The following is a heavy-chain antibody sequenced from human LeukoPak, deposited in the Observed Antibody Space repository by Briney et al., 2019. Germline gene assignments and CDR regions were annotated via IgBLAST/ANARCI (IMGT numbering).Heavy chain of an antibody. CDR1: GVSISSGDYY. CDR2: MYYSGST. V-gene: IGHV4-30-4*01. D-gene: IGHD3-22*01. J-gene: IGHJ5*02. CDR3: ARPYYYDSRIDP. Sequence: SQTLSLTCTVSGVSISSGDYYWSWTRQPPGKGLEWIGYMYYSGSTYYNPSLKSRVTISLDTSKNQFSLKLSSVTAADTAVYYCARPYYYDSRIDPWGQGTLVTVSS.